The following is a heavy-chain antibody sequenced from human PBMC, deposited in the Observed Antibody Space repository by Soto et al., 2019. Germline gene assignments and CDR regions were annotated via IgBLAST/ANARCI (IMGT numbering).Heavy chain of an antibody. D-gene: IGHD2-21*02. Sequence: QVQLVESGGGVVQPGRSLRLSCAASGFTFSSYAMHWVRQAPGKGLEWVAVISYDGSNKYYADSVKGRFTISRDNSQNTLYLQMNSLRAEDTAVYYCARDRGNCGGGCYDYYYYGMDVWGQGTTVTVSS. CDR2: ISYDGSNK. J-gene: IGHJ6*02. V-gene: IGHV3-30-3*01. CDR3: ARDRGNCGGGCYDYYYYGMDV. CDR1: GFTFSSYA.